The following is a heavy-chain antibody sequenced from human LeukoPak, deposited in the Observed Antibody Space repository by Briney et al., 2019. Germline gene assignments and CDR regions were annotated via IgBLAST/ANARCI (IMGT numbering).Heavy chain of an antibody. CDR1: GYTFTGYY. CDR3: ARSETDYGDYSPTYYYYGMDV. J-gene: IGHJ6*02. D-gene: IGHD4-17*01. CDR2: INPNSGGT. V-gene: IGHV1-2*06. Sequence: ASVKVSCKASGYTFTGYYMHWVRQAPGQGLEWMGRINPNSGGTNYAQKFQGRVTMTRDTSISTAYMELSRLRSDDTAVYYCARSETDYGDYSPTYYYYGMDVWGQGTTVTVSS.